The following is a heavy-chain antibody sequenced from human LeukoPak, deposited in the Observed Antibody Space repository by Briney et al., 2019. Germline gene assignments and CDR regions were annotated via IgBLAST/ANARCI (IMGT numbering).Heavy chain of an antibody. CDR1: GYTFTSYG. V-gene: IGHV1-18*01. CDR2: ISAYNGNT. Sequence: GASVKVSCKASGYTFTSYGISWVRQAPGQGLEWMGWISAYNGNTNYAQKLQGRVTMTTDTSTSTAYVELRSLRSDDTAVYYCAAGATAVPNFDYWGQGTLVTVSS. CDR3: AAGATAVPNFDY. D-gene: IGHD1-26*01. J-gene: IGHJ4*02.